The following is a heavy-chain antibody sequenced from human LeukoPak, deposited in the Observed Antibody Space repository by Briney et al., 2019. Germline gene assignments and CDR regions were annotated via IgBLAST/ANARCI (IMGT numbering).Heavy chain of an antibody. Sequence: SETLSLTCAVYGGSFSGYYWSWIRQPPGKGLEWIGEINHSGSTNYNPSLKSRVTISVDTSKNQFSLKLSSVTAADTAVYYCASFSKRLAITMVRGLPPYGYYYYGMDVWGQGTTVTVSS. J-gene: IGHJ6*02. D-gene: IGHD3-10*01. CDR2: INHSGST. V-gene: IGHV4-34*01. CDR1: GGSFSGYY. CDR3: ASFSKRLAITMVRGLPPYGYYYYGMDV.